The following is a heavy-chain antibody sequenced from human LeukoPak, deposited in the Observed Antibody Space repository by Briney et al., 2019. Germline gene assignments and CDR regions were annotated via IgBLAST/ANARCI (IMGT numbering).Heavy chain of an antibody. Sequence: GASVKVSCKASGYTFTGYYMHWVRQAPGQGLEWMGWINPNSGGTNYAQKFQGRVTMTRDTSISTAYMELSRLRSDDTAVYYCARDGLVGATQAIDYWGQGTLVTVSS. CDR1: GYTFTGYY. D-gene: IGHD1-26*01. J-gene: IGHJ4*02. CDR3: ARDGLVGATQAIDY. CDR2: INPNSGGT. V-gene: IGHV1-2*02.